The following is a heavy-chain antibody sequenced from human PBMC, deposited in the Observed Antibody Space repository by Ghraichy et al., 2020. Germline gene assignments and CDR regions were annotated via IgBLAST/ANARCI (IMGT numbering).Heavy chain of an antibody. CDR3: ARGRKERRYDYGLDV. CDR1: GYTFTSYD. CDR2: MNPHSGNT. J-gene: IGHJ6*02. D-gene: IGHD1-26*01. Sequence: ASVTVSCKASGYTFTSYDINWVRQATGQGLEWMGWMNPHSGNTDYAQRFQGRVTMTRNTSISTAYMELSSLRFDDTGVYYCARGRKERRYDYGLDVWGQGTTVTVSS. V-gene: IGHV1-8*01.